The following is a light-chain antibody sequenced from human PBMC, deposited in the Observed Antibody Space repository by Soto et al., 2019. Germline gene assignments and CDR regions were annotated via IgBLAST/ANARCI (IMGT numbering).Light chain of an antibody. CDR1: SYNIGAGYD. Sequence: QSVLTQQPSVSGAPGQRVTISCTWSSYNIGAGYDVHWYQQLPGTAPKLLIYGNSNRPSGVPDRFSGSKSGTSASLAITGLQAEDEADYYCQSYDSSLSGSVFGGGTKLTVL. V-gene: IGLV1-40*01. J-gene: IGLJ3*02. CDR2: GNS. CDR3: QSYDSSLSGSV.